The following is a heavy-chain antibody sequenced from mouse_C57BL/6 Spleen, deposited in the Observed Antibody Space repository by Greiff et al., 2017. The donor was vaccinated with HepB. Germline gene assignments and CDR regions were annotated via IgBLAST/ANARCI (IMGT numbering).Heavy chain of an antibody. CDR1: GFSLTSYG. Sequence: QVQLKESGPGLVQPSQSLSITCTVSGFSLTSYGVHWVRQSPGKGLEWLGVIWSGGSTDYNAAFISRLSISKDNSKSQVFFKMNSLQADDTAIYYCASNAKNTLYLQMSSLKSEDTAMYYCARGAGVFDYWGQGTTLTVSS. D-gene: IGHD1-1*01. CDR2: IWSGGST. V-gene: IGHV2-2*01. J-gene: IGHJ2*01. CDR3: ASNAKNTLYLQMSSLKSEDTAMYYCARGAGVFDY.